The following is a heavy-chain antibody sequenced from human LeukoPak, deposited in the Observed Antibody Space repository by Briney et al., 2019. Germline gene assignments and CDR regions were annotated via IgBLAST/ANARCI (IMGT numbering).Heavy chain of an antibody. CDR3: ARERYTAYGSFDY. CDR2: INPNSGDT. CDR1: GYTFTNHP. V-gene: IGHV1-2*02. J-gene: IGHJ4*02. D-gene: IGHD5-12*01. Sequence: ASVKVSCKASGYTFTNHPMHWVRQAPGQGLEWMGWINPNSGDTNYVQKFQGRVTMTRDPSISTAYMELSGLRADGTAVYYCARERYTAYGSFDYWGQGTQVTVSS.